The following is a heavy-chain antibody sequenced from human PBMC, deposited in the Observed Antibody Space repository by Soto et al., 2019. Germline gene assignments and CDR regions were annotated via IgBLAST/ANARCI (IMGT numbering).Heavy chain of an antibody. V-gene: IGHV4-31*03. Sequence: QVQLQESGPGLVKPSQTLSLTCTVSGGSISAGYYWSWIRQHPGKGLEWIGSLSDSGSTSYNPSLKSRLTISVDTSKNQFSLNLRSVTAADTAVYYCARRDRSGFSYWLDTWGQGTLVTVSS. D-gene: IGHD3-22*01. CDR1: GGSISAGYY. CDR3: ARRDRSGFSYWLDT. J-gene: IGHJ5*02. CDR2: LSDSGST.